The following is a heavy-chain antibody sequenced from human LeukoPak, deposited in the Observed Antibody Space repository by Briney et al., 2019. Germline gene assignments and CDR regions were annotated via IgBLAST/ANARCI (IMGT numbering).Heavy chain of an antibody. CDR3: ARAYSSSGYNWFDP. Sequence: SETLSLTCAVSGGSISSGDYSWSWIRQPPGKGLEWIGYTYHSGSTNYNPSLKSRVTISVDTSKNQFFLKLNSVTAADTAVYYCARAYSSSGYNWFDPWGQGTLVTVSS. CDR2: TYHSGST. D-gene: IGHD6-6*01. V-gene: IGHV4-30-2*01. J-gene: IGHJ5*02. CDR1: GGSISSGDYS.